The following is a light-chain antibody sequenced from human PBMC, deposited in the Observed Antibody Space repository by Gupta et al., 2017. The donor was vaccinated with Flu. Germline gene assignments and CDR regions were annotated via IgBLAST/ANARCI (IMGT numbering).Light chain of an antibody. CDR1: QSISGW. V-gene: IGKV1-5*03. CDR2: EAS. J-gene: IGKJ1*01. CDR3: QQYNTNSWA. Sequence: DIQMTQSPSSVSASVGDRVTITCRASQSISGWLAWYQQQPGKAPKLLIYEASNLKSGVPSRFSGSGSGTEFTLAISSLQPDDFATYYCQQYNTNSWAFGQGTKVEVK.